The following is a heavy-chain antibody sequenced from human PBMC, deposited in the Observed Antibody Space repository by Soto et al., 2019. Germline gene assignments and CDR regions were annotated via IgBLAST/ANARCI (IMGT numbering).Heavy chain of an antibody. CDR3: ARRKYYDILTGYSQTFDY. V-gene: IGHV1-18*01. CDR1: GYTFTSYG. CDR2: ISAYNGNT. J-gene: IGHJ4*02. D-gene: IGHD3-9*01. Sequence: ASVKVSCKASGYTFTSYGISWVRQAPGQGLEWMGWISAYNGNTNYAQKLKGRDTMTTDTSTSTEYKKQRSLRSDDTAVYYCARRKYYDILTGYSQTFDYWGQGTLVTVS.